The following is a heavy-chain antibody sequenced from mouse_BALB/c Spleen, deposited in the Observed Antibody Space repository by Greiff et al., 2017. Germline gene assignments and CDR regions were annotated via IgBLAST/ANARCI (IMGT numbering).Heavy chain of an antibody. J-gene: IGHJ4*01. Sequence: QVHVKQSGAELMKPGASVKISCKATGYTFSSYWIEWVKQRPGHGLEWIGEILPGSGSTNYNEKFKGKATFTADTSSNTAYMQLSSLTSEDSAVYYCASMITTGYYAMDYWGQGTSVTVSS. CDR3: ASMITTGYYAMDY. D-gene: IGHD2-4*01. CDR1: GYTFSSYW. V-gene: IGHV1-9*01. CDR2: ILPGSGST.